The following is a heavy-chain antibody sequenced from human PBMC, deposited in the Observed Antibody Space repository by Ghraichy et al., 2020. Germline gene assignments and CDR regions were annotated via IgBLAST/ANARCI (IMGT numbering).Heavy chain of an antibody. CDR3: ARSRVGSQYDRFDY. CDR1: GYTFSSYG. D-gene: IGHD3-3*01. J-gene: IGHJ4*02. Sequence: ASVMVSCKASGYTFSSYGVSWVRQAPGQGLEWVGWISADNGNTKYAEMLQGRVTLTADTSTNTAYMEMKTLRFDDTAVYFCARSRVGSQYDRFDYWGQGPLVTVSS. V-gene: IGHV1-18*01. CDR2: ISADNGNT.